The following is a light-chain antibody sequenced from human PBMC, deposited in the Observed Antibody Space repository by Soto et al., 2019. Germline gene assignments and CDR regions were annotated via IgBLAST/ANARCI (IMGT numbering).Light chain of an antibody. CDR1: SSDVGGSNF. Sequence: QSALTQPRSVSGSPGQSVTISCTGSSSDVGGSNFVSWYQQHPVKAPKLVNYDVSKRPSGVPDRFSGSKSGNTASLTISGLQSDDEAAYYCCSYAGNSLWVFGVGTKLTVL. J-gene: IGLJ3*02. CDR3: CSYAGNSLWV. CDR2: DVS. V-gene: IGLV2-11*01.